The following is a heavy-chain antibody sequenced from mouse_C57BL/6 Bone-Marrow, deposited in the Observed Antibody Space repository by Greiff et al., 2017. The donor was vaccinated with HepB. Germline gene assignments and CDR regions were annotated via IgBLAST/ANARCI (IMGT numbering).Heavy chain of an antibody. Sequence: EVQRVESGGGLVKPGGSLKLSCAASGFTFSDYGMHWVRQAPEKGLEWVAYISSGSSTIYYADTVKGRFTISRDNAKNTLFLQMTSLRSEDTAMYYCASTRLGYYGSSYEYFDVWGTGTTVTVSS. CDR2: ISSGSSTI. J-gene: IGHJ1*03. D-gene: IGHD1-1*01. CDR1: GFTFSDYG. CDR3: ASTRLGYYGSSYEYFDV. V-gene: IGHV5-17*01.